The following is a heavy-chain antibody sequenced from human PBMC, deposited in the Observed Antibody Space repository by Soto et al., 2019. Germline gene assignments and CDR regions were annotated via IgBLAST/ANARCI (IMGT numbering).Heavy chain of an antibody. CDR2: TIPLCGTA. V-gene: IGHV1-69*01. CDR1: GDTFSRYA. D-gene: IGHD1-7*01. Sequence: SVKVSCKGSGDTFSRYAISWVRQAPGQGREWMGGTIPLCGTANYAQKFQGRVTITADESTSTAYMELSSLRSEHTAVYYCARLITGTMYWFDPRGQGTLVTVSS. J-gene: IGHJ5*02. CDR3: ARLITGTMYWFDP.